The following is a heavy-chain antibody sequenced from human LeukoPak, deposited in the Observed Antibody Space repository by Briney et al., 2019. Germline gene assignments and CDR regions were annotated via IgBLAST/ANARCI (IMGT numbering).Heavy chain of an antibody. CDR3: ARPTILPV. J-gene: IGHJ6*04. CDR1: GFTFSGYW. D-gene: IGHD3-9*01. CDR2: IKQDGSEK. Sequence: PGGSLRLSCAASGFTFSGYWMSWVRQAPGKGLEWVANIKQDGSEKYYVDSVKGRFTISRDNAKNSLYLQMNSLRAEDTAVYYCARPTILPVWGKGTTVTVSS. V-gene: IGHV3-7*01.